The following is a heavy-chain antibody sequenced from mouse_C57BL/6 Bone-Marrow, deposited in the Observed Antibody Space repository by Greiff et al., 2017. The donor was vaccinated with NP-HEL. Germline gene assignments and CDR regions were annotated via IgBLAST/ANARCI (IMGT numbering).Heavy chain of an antibody. CDR3: AREGTAQARPHFDY. V-gene: IGHV1-64*01. D-gene: IGHD3-2*02. CDR2: IHPNSGST. J-gene: IGHJ2*01. CDR1: GYTFTSYW. Sequence: VQLQQPGAELVKPGASVKLSCKASGYTFTSYWMHWVKQRPGQGLEWIGMIHPNSGSTNYNEKFKSKATLTVDKSSSTAYMQLSSLTSEDSAVYYCAREGTAQARPHFDYWGQGTTLTVSS.